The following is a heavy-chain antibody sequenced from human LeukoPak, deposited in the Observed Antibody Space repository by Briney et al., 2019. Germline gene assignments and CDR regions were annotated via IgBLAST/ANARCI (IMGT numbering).Heavy chain of an antibody. CDR2: IYYSGST. CDR1: GDSITSYF. J-gene: IGHJ4*02. CDR3: ARGGGGRGNFDY. V-gene: IGHV4-59*08. Sequence: SETLSLTCTVSGDSITSYFWSWLRQPPGKGLEWIGYIYYSGSTNYNPSLKSRVTISVDTSKNQFSLKLSSVTAADTAVYYCARGGGGRGNFDYWGQGTLVTVSS. D-gene: IGHD3-10*01.